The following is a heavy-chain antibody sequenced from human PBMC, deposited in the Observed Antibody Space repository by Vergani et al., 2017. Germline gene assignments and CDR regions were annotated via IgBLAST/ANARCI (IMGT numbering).Heavy chain of an antibody. CDR2: ISGSGGST. D-gene: IGHD3-10*01. Sequence: EVQLLESGGGLVQPGGSLRLSCAASGFTFSSYAMSWVRQAPGKGLEWVSDISGSGGSTYYADSVKGRFTISRDNTKNTLYLQMNSLRAEDTAVYYCAKPLDGSGSPGDYWGQGTLVTVSS. V-gene: IGHV3-23*01. CDR1: GFTFSSYA. CDR3: AKPLDGSGSPGDY. J-gene: IGHJ4*02.